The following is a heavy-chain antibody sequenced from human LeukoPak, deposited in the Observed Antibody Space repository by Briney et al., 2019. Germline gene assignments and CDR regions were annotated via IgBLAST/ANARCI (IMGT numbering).Heavy chain of an antibody. CDR2: INPNSGGT. Sequence: ASVKVSCKASGYTFTGYYMHWVRQAPGQGLEWMGWINPNSGGTNYAQKFQGRVTMTRDTSISTAYMELSRLRSDDTAVYYCAGGKAATVPWWFDPWGQGTLVTVSS. J-gene: IGHJ5*02. V-gene: IGHV1-2*02. CDR3: AGGKAATVPWWFDP. CDR1: GYTFTGYY. D-gene: IGHD5-18*01.